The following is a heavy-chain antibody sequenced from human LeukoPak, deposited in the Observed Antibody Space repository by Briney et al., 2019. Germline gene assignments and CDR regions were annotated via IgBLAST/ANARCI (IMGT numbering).Heavy chain of an antibody. CDR3: ARGSLAGDVDY. V-gene: IGHV4-59*01. CDR1: GGSISSYY. CDR2: IYYSGST. Sequence: PPETLSLTCAVSGGSISSYYWSWIRQPPGKGLEWIGYIYYSGSTNYNPSLKSRVTISVDTSKNQFSLKLSSVTAADTAVYYCARGSLAGDVDYWGQGTLVTVSS. J-gene: IGHJ4*02. D-gene: IGHD7-27*01.